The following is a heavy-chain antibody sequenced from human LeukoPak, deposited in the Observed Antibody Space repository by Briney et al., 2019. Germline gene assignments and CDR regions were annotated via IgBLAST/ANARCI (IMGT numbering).Heavy chain of an antibody. D-gene: IGHD4-11*01. CDR3: AGSWYDYRNYFDP. J-gene: IGHJ5*02. Sequence: GGSLRLSCAASGFTFSSYSMNWVRQAPGKGLEWVSSISSSSSYIYYADSVKGRFTISRDNAKNSLYLQMNSLRTEDTALYYCAGSWYDYRNYFDPWGQGTLVTVSS. CDR2: ISSSSSYI. CDR1: GFTFSSYS. V-gene: IGHV3-21*04.